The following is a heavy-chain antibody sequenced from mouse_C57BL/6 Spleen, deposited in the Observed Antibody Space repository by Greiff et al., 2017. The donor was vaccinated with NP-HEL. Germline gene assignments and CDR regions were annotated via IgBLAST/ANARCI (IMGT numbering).Heavy chain of an antibody. CDR1: GYTFTSYW. V-gene: IGHV1-69*01. CDR2: IDPSDSYT. Sequence: QVQLQQPGAELVMPGASVKLSCKASGYTFTSYWMHWVKQRPGQGLEWIGEIDPSDSYTNYNQKFKGKSTLTVDKSSSTAYMQLSSLTSEDSAVYYCARSGDSSGPVGYFDYWGQGTTLTVSS. D-gene: IGHD3-2*02. J-gene: IGHJ2*01. CDR3: ARSGDSSGPVGYFDY.